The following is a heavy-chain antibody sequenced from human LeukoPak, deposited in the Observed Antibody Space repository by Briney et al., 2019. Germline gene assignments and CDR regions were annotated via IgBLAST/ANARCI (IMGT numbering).Heavy chain of an antibody. CDR1: GFTFSNYG. D-gene: IGHD3-22*01. V-gene: IGHV3-23*01. CDR3: PKTDGYFDQ. J-gene: IGHJ4*02. CDR2: ISGSGETT. Sequence: GGSLRLSCAASGFTFSNYGMTWLRQTPAKGLEWVSAISGSGETTYYSDSVKGRFAISRDNSKNTLFLQMNSLRVEDAAMYYCPKTDGYFDQWGQGTLVAVSS.